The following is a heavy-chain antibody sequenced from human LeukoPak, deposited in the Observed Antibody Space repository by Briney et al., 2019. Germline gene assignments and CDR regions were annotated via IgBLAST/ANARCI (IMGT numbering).Heavy chain of an antibody. J-gene: IGHJ4*02. Sequence: GESLKISCKGSGYSFTTYWIAWVRQMPGKGLEWMGIIEPSDSHTRYSPSFQGQVTISADKSISTAYLQWRSLKASGTAMYFCTRHEASGSYYSFWGQGTLVTVSS. D-gene: IGHD1-26*01. V-gene: IGHV5-51*01. CDR3: TRHEASGSYYSF. CDR1: GYSFTTYW. CDR2: IEPSDSHT.